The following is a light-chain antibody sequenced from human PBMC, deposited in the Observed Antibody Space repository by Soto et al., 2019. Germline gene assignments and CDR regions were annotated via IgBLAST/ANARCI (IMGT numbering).Light chain of an antibody. CDR3: QQYEDLPLT. V-gene: IGKV1-33*01. CDR1: QDINNY. J-gene: IGKJ4*01. CDR2: DAS. Sequence: DIQLTQSPSSLSASVGDRVTITCQASQDINNYLNWYQQKPGKAPKLLIFDASSVETGVPSRFSGSGSGTHFTLTIRSLEPEDIATYHCQQYEDLPLTFGGGTRVEL.